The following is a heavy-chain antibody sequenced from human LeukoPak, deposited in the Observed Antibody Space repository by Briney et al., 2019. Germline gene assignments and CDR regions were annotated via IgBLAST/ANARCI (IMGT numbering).Heavy chain of an antibody. D-gene: IGHD3-22*01. V-gene: IGHV4-4*07. CDR2: VYSSGVG. J-gene: IGHJ4*02. CDR1: GGSITGYY. CDR3: AREEFLHEIDSSGYFVY. Sequence: SETLSLTCTVSGGSITGYYWNWIRQPAGQGPEWLGRVYSSGVGNYNPSLTSRVTMSVDTSKNLFSLKLTSLTAADTAVYYCAREEFLHEIDSSGYFVYWGQGTLVTVSS.